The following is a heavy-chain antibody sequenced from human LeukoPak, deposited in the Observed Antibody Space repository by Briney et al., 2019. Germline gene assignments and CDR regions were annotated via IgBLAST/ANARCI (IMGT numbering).Heavy chain of an antibody. CDR2: IYYSGST. CDR3: ARDQGYCSGGSCYSDDAFDI. D-gene: IGHD2-15*01. CDR1: GGSISSYY. J-gene: IGHJ3*02. Sequence: PSETLSLTCTVSGGSISSYYWSWIRQPPGKGLGWIGYIYYSGSTNYNPSLKSRVTISVDTSKNQFSLELSSVTAADTAVYYCARDQGYCSGGSCYSDDAFDIWGQGTMVTVSS. V-gene: IGHV4-59*01.